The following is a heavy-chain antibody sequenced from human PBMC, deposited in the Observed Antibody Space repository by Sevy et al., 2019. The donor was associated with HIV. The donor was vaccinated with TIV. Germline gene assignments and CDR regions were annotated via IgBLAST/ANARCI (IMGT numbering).Heavy chain of an antibody. D-gene: IGHD2-8*01. CDR1: GFTFSKYS. J-gene: IGHJ4*02. CDR3: AREGCTKPHDY. CDR2: LSFGCGGI. Sequence: GGSLRFSCAASGFTFSKYSMSWVRQPPGQGLEWVSTLSFGCGGINSADSVKGRFTISRDNSKSSVYLQMNNLRPEDTAVYYCAREGCTKPHDYWGQGTLGTVSS. V-gene: IGHV3-23*01.